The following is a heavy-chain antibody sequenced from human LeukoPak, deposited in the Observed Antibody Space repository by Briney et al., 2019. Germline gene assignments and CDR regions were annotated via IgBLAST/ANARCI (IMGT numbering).Heavy chain of an antibody. Sequence: SETLSLTCTVSGGSISSGDYYWSWIRQPPGKGLEWIGYIYYSGSTNYNPSLKSRVTISVDTSKNQFSLKLSSVTAADTAVYYCARVIGYSGYDAFDYWGRGTLVTVSS. CDR1: GGSISSGDYY. D-gene: IGHD5-12*01. V-gene: IGHV4-61*08. CDR3: ARVIGYSGYDAFDY. J-gene: IGHJ4*02. CDR2: IYYSGST.